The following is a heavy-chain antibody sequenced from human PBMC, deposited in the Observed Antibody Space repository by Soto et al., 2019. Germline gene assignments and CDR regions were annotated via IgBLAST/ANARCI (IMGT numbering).Heavy chain of an antibody. Sequence: SETLSLTCTVSGGSITSDYSCWSWIRQPPGKGLEWIGYIYYSGSTNYNPSLKSRVTISVDTSNNQFSLKLSSVTAADKAVYYCAQGGVRMDVWGQGTTVTVSS. D-gene: IGHD3-16*01. CDR2: IYYSGST. CDR3: AQGGVRMDV. J-gene: IGHJ6*02. CDR1: GGSITSDYSC. V-gene: IGHV4-61*01.